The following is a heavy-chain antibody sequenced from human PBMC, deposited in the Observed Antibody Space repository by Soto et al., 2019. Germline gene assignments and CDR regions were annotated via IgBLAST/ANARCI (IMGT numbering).Heavy chain of an antibody. Sequence: QVQLVESGGGVVQPGRSLRLSCAASGFTFSSYGMHWVRQAPGKGLEWVAVIWYDGSNKYYADSVQGRFTISRDNSKNNLYLQMHSLRAEYTAVYYGARASPSRLYGDYADYFDFWGQGTLVTVAS. V-gene: IGHV3-33*01. D-gene: IGHD4-17*01. CDR3: ARASPSRLYGDYADYFDF. CDR1: GFTFSSYG. CDR2: IWYDGSNK. J-gene: IGHJ4*02.